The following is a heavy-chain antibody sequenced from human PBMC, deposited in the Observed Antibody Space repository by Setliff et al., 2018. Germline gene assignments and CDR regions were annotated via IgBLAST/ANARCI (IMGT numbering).Heavy chain of an antibody. D-gene: IGHD2-2*02. J-gene: IGHJ3*02. Sequence: PSETLSLTCSISGASISSHFWSWIRRPPGKGLEWIGYIYNSGNTKSNPSLKSRVTISMDTSKNQFSLRLNSVTAADTAVYYCATSYTILSPFHIWGQGSMVTVSS. CDR1: GASISSHF. CDR2: IYNSGNT. CDR3: ATSYTILSPFHI. V-gene: IGHV4-59*11.